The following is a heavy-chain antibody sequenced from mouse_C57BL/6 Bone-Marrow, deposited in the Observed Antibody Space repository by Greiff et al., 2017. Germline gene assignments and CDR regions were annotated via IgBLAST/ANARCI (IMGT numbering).Heavy chain of an antibody. D-gene: IGHD1-1*01. CDR3: ASATVVAPLAMDY. J-gene: IGHJ4*01. V-gene: IGHV1-22*01. Sequence: VQLQQSGPELVKPGASVKMSCKASGYTFTDYNMHWVKQSHGKSLEWIGYINPNNGGTSYNQKFKGKATLTVNKSSSTAYMELRSLTSEDSAVYYCASATVVAPLAMDYWGQGTSVTVSS. CDR1: GYTFTDYN. CDR2: INPNNGGT.